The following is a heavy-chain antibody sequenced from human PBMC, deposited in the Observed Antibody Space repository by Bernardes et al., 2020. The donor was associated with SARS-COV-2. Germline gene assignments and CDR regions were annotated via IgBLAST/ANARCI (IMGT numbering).Heavy chain of an antibody. CDR2: ISAYNGHT. J-gene: IGHJ5*02. CDR1: GYTFTSYG. CDR3: ARDRERYNWFEP. V-gene: IGHV1-18*04. Sequence: ASVKVSCKASGYTFTSYGISWVRQAPGQGLEWMGWISAYNGHTNYAQKLQGRVTMTTDSYTSTAYMELRSLRSDDTAVYYCARDRERYNWFEPWGQGTLVTVSS.